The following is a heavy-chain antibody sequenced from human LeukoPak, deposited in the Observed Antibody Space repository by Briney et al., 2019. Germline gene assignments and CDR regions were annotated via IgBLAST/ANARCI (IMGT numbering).Heavy chain of an antibody. D-gene: IGHD3-10*01. Sequence: ASVKVSCKASGYSFADYYMHWVRQAPGQGLEWMGWIKPNSGGTRSAQKFQGRVTMTRDTSISTAYMELSRLRSDDTAAYYCAREDYYGSGFLSDPWGQGTLVTVSS. CDR1: GYSFADYY. CDR3: AREDYYGSGFLSDP. V-gene: IGHV1-2*02. CDR2: IKPNSGGT. J-gene: IGHJ5*02.